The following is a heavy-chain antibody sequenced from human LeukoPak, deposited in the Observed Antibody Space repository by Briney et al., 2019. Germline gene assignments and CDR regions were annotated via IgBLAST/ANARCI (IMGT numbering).Heavy chain of an antibody. Sequence: GGSLRLSCAASGFTFSSYGMHWVRQAPGKGLEWVAVISYDGSNKYYADSVKGRFTISRDNSKNTLYLQMNSLRAEDMAVYYCARESLLRTFDYWGHGTLVTVSS. CDR3: ARESLLRTFDY. J-gene: IGHJ4*01. CDR1: GFTFSSYG. D-gene: IGHD2-15*01. CDR2: ISYDGSNK. V-gene: IGHV3-30*03.